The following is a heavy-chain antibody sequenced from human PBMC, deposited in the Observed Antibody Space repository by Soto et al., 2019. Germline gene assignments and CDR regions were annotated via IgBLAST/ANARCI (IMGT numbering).Heavy chain of an antibody. V-gene: IGHV1-46*01. CDR3: ARVFSIAAAWYYFDY. CDR2: INPSGGRT. Sequence: QVQLVQSGAEVKKPGASVKVSCKASGYTFTSYYMHWVRQAPGQGLEWMGIINPSGGRTSYAQKFQGRVTMASNTSTSTFYMELSSLRSEDTAVYYCARVFSIAAAWYYFDYWGQGTLVTVSS. J-gene: IGHJ4*02. D-gene: IGHD6-13*01. CDR1: GYTFTSYY.